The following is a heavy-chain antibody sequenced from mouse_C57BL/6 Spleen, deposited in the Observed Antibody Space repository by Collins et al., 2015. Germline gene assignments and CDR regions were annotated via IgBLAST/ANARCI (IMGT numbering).Heavy chain of an antibody. D-gene: IGHD3-2*02. J-gene: IGHJ4*01. CDR2: INPYNGDT. CDR1: FTDYY. Sequence: FTDYYLNWVKQSHGKSLEWIGVINPYNGDTTYNQKFKGKATLTVDKSSSTAYMELNSLTSEDSAVYYCARQLRLPGAMDYWGQGTSVTVSS. V-gene: IGHV1-19*01. CDR3: ARQLRLPGAMDY.